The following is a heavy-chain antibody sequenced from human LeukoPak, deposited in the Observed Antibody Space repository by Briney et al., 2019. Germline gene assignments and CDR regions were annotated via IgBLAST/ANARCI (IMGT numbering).Heavy chain of an antibody. CDR2: MSGSGGST. V-gene: IGHV3-23*01. CDR3: AKDKRHTSGWYYDY. Sequence: PGVSLRLSCVASGFTFSSYAMSWVRQAPGKGLECVSAMSGSGGSTYYADSVKGRFTISRDNSKNTLYLQMNNLRAEDTAVYYCAKDKRHTSGWYYDYWGQGTLVTVSS. D-gene: IGHD6-19*01. CDR1: GFTFSSYA. J-gene: IGHJ4*02.